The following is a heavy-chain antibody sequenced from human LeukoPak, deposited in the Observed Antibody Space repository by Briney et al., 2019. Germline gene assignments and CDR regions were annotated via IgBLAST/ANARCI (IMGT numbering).Heavy chain of an antibody. Sequence: GGSLRLSCAASGFTFSSYSMNWVRQAPGKGLEWVAVISYDGSNKYYADSVKGRFTISRDNSKNTLYLQMNSLRAEDTAVYYCAKGVRGIAAADDAFDXXXQGXXXTVXS. D-gene: IGHD6-13*01. V-gene: IGHV3-30*18. CDR2: ISYDGSNK. CDR1: GFTFSSYS. J-gene: IGHJ3*02. CDR3: AKGVRGIAAADDAFDX.